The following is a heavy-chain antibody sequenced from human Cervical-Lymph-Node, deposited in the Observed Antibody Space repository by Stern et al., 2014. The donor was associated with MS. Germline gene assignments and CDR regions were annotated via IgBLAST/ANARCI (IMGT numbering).Heavy chain of an antibody. V-gene: IGHV1-18*01. Sequence: VQLVESGTEVKKPGASVLVSCKASGYTFTTYGITWVRQAPGPGLEWMGWISADSGNTNYAQKFQDRVTMTRDTPTGTAYMEVRSLRSEDTAVYYCARDKMHAFDYWGQGTQVTVPS. D-gene: IGHD2-8*01. J-gene: IGHJ4*02. CDR3: ARDKMHAFDY. CDR1: GYTFTTYG. CDR2: ISADSGNT.